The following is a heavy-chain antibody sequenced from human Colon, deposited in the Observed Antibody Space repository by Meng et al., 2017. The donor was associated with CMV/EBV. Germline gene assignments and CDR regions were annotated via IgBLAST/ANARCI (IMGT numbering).Heavy chain of an antibody. CDR1: GFVFSNYE. Sequence: GESLTISCVASGFVFSNYEMIWVRQAPGKGLEWVAYVGSRGSTTYYADSVKGRFTISRDNGKKSLFLQMNNLGAEDTAVYYCARSRAAADVDYWGQGTLVTVSS. CDR3: ARSRAAADVDY. D-gene: IGHD6-13*01. CDR2: VGSRGSTT. V-gene: IGHV3-48*03. J-gene: IGHJ4*02.